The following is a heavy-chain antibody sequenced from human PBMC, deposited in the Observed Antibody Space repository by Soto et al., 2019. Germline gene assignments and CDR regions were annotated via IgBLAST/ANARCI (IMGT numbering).Heavy chain of an antibody. V-gene: IGHV1-69*01. CDR3: ASGALRGTTSQGFDP. J-gene: IGHJ5*02. CDR1: GGTFSSYA. D-gene: IGHD1-7*01. Sequence: QVQLVQSGAEVKKPGSSVKVSCKASGGTFSSYAISWVRQSPGQGLEWMGGIIPIFGTANYAQKFQGRVTITADESTSTADLELSSMRSEDTAVYYCASGALRGTTSQGFDPWGQGTLVTVSS. CDR2: IIPIFGTA.